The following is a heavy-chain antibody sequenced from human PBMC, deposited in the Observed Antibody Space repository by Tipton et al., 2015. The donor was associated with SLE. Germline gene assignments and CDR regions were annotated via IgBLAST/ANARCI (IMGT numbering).Heavy chain of an antibody. Sequence: TLSLTCTVSGGSINSYYWSWIRQPPGKGLEWIGYIYYRGSTIYNPSLKSRVTISVDTSKNQFSLKLSSVTAADTAVYYCARGGYCRSASCYRFDSWGQGTLVTVTS. CDR2: IYYRGST. J-gene: IGHJ4*02. D-gene: IGHD2-2*02. CDR1: GGSINSYY. V-gene: IGHV4-59*12. CDR3: ARGGYCRSASCYRFDS.